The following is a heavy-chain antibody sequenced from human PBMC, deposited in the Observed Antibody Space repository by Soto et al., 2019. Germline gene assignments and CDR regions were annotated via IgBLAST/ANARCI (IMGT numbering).Heavy chain of an antibody. CDR1: GYRFTSYW. J-gene: IGHJ4*02. CDR2: IYPGDSDT. V-gene: IGHV5-51*01. CDR3: ARHSYYDILTGYYNQYYFDY. Sequence: GESLKSSCKGCGYRFTSYWMGWVRQKHGKGLEWMGIIYPGDSDTRYSPSFQGQVTISADKSISTTYLQWSSLKASDTAMYYCARHSYYDILTGYYNQYYFDYWGQGALVTVSS. D-gene: IGHD3-9*01.